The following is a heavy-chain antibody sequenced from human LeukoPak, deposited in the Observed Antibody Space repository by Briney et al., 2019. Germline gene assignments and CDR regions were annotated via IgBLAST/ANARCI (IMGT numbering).Heavy chain of an antibody. CDR1: GFTFSSYS. D-gene: IGHD6-13*01. J-gene: IGHJ3*02. Sequence: GGSLRLSCAASGFTFSSYSMNWVRQAPGKGLEWVSSISSSSSYIYYADSVKGRFTISRDNAKNSLYLQMNSLRAEDTAVYYCARAAERGIPRGIYAFDIWGQGTMVTVSS. CDR2: ISSSSSYI. V-gene: IGHV3-21*01. CDR3: ARAAERGIPRGIYAFDI.